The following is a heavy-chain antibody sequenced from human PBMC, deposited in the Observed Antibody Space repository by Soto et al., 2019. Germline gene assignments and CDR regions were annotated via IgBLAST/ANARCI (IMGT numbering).Heavy chain of an antibody. CDR2: ISGSGGST. CDR1: GFTFSSYA. Sequence: GGSLRLSCAASGFTFSSYAMSWVRQAPGKGLEWVSAISGSGGSTYYADSVKGRFTISRDNSKNTLYLQMNSLRAEDTAVYYCAKDRHDYIWGSYRYVPAFDIWGQGTMVTVSS. V-gene: IGHV3-23*01. J-gene: IGHJ3*02. CDR3: AKDRHDYIWGSYRYVPAFDI. D-gene: IGHD3-16*02.